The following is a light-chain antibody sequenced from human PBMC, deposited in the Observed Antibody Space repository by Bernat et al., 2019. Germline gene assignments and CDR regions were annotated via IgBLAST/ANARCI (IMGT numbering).Light chain of an antibody. J-gene: IGKJ1*01. CDR2: AAS. Sequence: DIQMTQSPSSLSASVGDRVTITCRASQSISSYLNWYQQKPGKAPKLLIYAASSLQSGVPSRFSGSGSGTDFTLTISSLQPEAFANYYCQQSYSTPRTFGQGTKVEIK. CDR1: QSISSY. CDR3: QQSYSTPRT. V-gene: IGKV1-39*01.